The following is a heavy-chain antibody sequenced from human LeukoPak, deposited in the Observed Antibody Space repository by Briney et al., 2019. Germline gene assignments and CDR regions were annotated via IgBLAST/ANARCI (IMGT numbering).Heavy chain of an antibody. Sequence: ASVKVSCKTSGYSFTNYYMHWVRQGPGLGFEWMGWINPKSGGTSYPQKFQGRLTMTRDTSISTAYVELSRLGSDDTAVYYCVPSANYYYFDYWGQGTLVTVSS. V-gene: IGHV1-2*02. CDR1: GYSFTNYY. D-gene: IGHD4/OR15-4a*01. CDR2: INPKSGGT. CDR3: VPSANYYYFDY. J-gene: IGHJ4*02.